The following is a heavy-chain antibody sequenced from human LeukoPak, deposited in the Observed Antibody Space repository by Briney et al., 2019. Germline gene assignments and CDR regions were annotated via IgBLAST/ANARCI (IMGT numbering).Heavy chain of an antibody. J-gene: IGHJ6*02. CDR3: ARAYCSSTGCYHPPYYYGMDV. Sequence: GGSLRLSCAASGFTFSSYAMHWVRQAPGKGLEWVAVISYDGSNKYYADSVKGRFTISRDNSKNTLYLQMNSLRAEDTAVYYCARAYCSSTGCYHPPYYYGMDVWGQGTTVTVSS. V-gene: IGHV3-30-3*01. D-gene: IGHD2-2*01. CDR1: GFTFSSYA. CDR2: ISYDGSNK.